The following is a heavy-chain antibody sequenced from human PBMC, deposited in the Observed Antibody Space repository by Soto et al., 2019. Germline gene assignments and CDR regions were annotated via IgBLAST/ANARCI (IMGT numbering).Heavy chain of an antibody. D-gene: IGHD3-22*01. Sequence: GSLSLSSAGSGFTLSDHYIDWVRQAPGKGLEWVGRSRDKPQGYSTAYAASVKGRFTTSRDESKNSAYLQMNSLKTEDTAVYYCVRATYFSDSSGYTRCLDYWGQGTLVTVSS. CDR1: GFTLSDHY. V-gene: IGHV3-72*01. CDR2: SRDKPQGYST. CDR3: VRATYFSDSSGYTRCLDY. J-gene: IGHJ4*02.